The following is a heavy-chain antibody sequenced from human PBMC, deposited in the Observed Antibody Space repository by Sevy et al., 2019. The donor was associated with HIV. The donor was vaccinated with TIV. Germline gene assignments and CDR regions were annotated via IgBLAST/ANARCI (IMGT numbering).Heavy chain of an antibody. CDR1: GFTFSSYW. CDR3: ATYYDILTGYAVSPGYFDY. Sequence: GGSLRLSCAASGFTFSSYWMSWVRQAPGKGLEWVANIKQDGSEKYYVDSVKGRFTISRDNAKNSLYLQMNSLRAEDTAVYYCATYYDILTGYAVSPGYFDYWGQGTLVTVSS. V-gene: IGHV3-7*01. J-gene: IGHJ4*02. D-gene: IGHD3-9*01. CDR2: IKQDGSEK.